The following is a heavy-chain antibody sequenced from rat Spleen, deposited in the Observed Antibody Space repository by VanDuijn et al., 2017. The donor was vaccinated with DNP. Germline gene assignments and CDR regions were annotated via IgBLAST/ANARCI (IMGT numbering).Heavy chain of an antibody. J-gene: IGHJ3*01. D-gene: IGHD1-11*01. CDR2: INSAGST. CDR3: ARGVDYGGSNWFAY. V-gene: IGHV3-3*01. Sequence: VQLKESGPGLVQPSQTLSLTCTVSGFSLTSYHISWVRQPPGKGLEWMGYINSAGSTNYNPSLKSRISITRDTSKNQFFLQLNSVTTEDTATYYCARGVDYGGSNWFAYWGQGTLVTVSS. CDR1: GFSLTSYHI.